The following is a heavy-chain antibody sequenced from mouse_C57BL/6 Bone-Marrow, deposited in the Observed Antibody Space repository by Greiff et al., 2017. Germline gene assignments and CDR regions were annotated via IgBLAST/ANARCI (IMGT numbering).Heavy chain of an antibody. CDR2: INHDGSST. CDR1: GFTFTDYY. J-gene: IGHJ2*01. V-gene: IGHV5-16*01. CDR3: ARGGYFDY. Sequence: EVQLVESEGGLVQPGSSMKLSCTASGFTFTDYYMAWVRQVPEKGLEWVANINHDGSSTYYLDSLKSRFTIAKDNAKNILYLQMSSRKSEDTATYYGARGGYFDYWGQGTTLTVSS.